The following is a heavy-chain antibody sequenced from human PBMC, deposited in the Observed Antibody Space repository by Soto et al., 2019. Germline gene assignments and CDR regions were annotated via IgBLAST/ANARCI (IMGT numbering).Heavy chain of an antibody. Sequence: QVQLVQSGAEVKKPGSSVKVSCTASGGTFNFYPITWVRQAPGQRPEWVGRVNPIVGISSYASKFQGRVTMTADKSTSNAYLDLAGLNSDDTAVYHSAASYCAASTNFYYWRQGTLVAVSS. CDR3: AASYCAASTNFYY. V-gene: IGHV1-69*02. CDR1: GGTFNFYP. CDR2: VNPIVGIS. J-gene: IGHJ4*02. D-gene: IGHD2-2*01.